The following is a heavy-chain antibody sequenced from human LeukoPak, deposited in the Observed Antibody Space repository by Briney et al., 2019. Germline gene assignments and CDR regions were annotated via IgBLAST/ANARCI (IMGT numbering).Heavy chain of an antibody. D-gene: IGHD6-13*01. V-gene: IGHV3-21*01. CDR3: AGGGGIAAAGTGGAFDI. CDR2: ISSSSSYI. J-gene: IGHJ3*02. Sequence: GGSLRLSCAASGFTFSSYTMHWVRQAPGKGLEWVSSISSSSSYIYYADSVKGRFTISRDNAKNSLYLQMNSLRAEDTAVYYCAGGGGIAAAGTGGAFDIWGQGTMVTVSS. CDR1: GFTFSSYT.